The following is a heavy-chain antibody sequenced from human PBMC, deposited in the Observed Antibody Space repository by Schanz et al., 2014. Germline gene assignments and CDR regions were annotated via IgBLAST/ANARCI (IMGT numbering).Heavy chain of an antibody. J-gene: IGHJ6*02. V-gene: IGHV1-18*01. D-gene: IGHD3-10*01. CDR3: ARDGGEVVRGVIEGVNHYYYGMDV. CDR2: ISAYNGNT. Sequence: QILLVQPGPEVKKPGASVTVSCKASGYDFHIYAYSWVRQAPGQGLEWMGWISAYNGNTNYAQKLQGRVTMTTDTATSTAYMELRSLRSDDTAVYYCARDGGEVVRGVIEGVNHYYYGMDVWGQGTTVTVSS. CDR1: GYDFHIYA.